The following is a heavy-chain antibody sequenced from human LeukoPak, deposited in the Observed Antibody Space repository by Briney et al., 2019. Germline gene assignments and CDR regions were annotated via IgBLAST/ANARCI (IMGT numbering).Heavy chain of an antibody. CDR1: GYTFTSYY. V-gene: IGHV1-46*01. CDR2: INPSGGST. D-gene: IGHD3-9*01. CDR3: ARDFYDKRYFDWFGTSPSGYFDY. Sequence: ASVKVSCKASGYTFTSYYMHWVRQAPGQGLEWMGIINPSGGSTSYAQKFQGRVTMTRDMSTSTVYMELSSLRSEDTAVYYCARDFYDKRYFDWFGTSPSGYFDYWGQGTLVTVSS. J-gene: IGHJ4*02.